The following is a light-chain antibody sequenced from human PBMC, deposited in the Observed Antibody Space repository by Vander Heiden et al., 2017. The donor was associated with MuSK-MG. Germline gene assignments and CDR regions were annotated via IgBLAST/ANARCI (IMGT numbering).Light chain of an antibody. CDR2: GAS. Sequence: EIVLTQSPGTLSLSPGERATLSCRASQSVSSSYLAWYQQKPGQAPRLLIYGASRRATGISDRFSGSGSGTDFTLTISRLEPEDFAVYYCQQDGRSPLTFGGGTKVEIK. J-gene: IGKJ4*01. CDR3: QQDGRSPLT. V-gene: IGKV3-20*01. CDR1: QSVSSSY.